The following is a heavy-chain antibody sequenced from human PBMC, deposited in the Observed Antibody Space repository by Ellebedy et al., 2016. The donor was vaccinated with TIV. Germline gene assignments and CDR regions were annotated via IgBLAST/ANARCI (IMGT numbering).Heavy chain of an antibody. V-gene: IGHV5-51*01. CDR2: IYPDDSDT. CDR1: GYSFTSYW. Sequence: GESLKISCKGSGYSFTSYWIGWVRQMPGKGLEWMGIIYPDDSDTTYSPSFQGQVTISVDKSINTAFLAWSSLKASDTAMYYCAAYTKWGTTYYFDYWGQGTLVTVSS. D-gene: IGHD7-27*01. J-gene: IGHJ4*02. CDR3: AAYTKWGTTYYFDY.